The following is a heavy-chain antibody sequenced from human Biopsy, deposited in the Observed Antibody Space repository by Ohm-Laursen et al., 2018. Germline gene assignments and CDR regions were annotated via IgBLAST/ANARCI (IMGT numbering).Heavy chain of an antibody. J-gene: IGHJ4*02. CDR3: AHGSGSYYKWDF. Sequence: SLTLSLTCTLSSDYITCSSWGWITQSPGKGLEWIGHVFDRGTTTYNPSDRMRVTMSEDTSKKKFPLKKTTVTAADTAIYYCAHGSGSYYKWDFWGRGILVTVSS. V-gene: IGHV4-59*08. CDR1: SDYITCSS. CDR2: VFDRGTT. D-gene: IGHD3-10*01.